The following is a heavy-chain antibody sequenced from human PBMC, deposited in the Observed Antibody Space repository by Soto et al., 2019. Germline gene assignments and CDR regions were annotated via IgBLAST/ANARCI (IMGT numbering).Heavy chain of an antibody. J-gene: IGHJ4*02. CDR2: IYYSGST. CDR3: ARLYYDFWRFDY. V-gene: IGHV4-59*08. Sequence: SETLSLTCTVSGGSISSYYWSWIRQPPGKGLEWIGYIYYSGSTNYNPSLKSRVTISVDTSKNQFSLKLSSVTAADTAVYYCARLYYDFWRFDYWGQGTLVTVSS. D-gene: IGHD3-3*01. CDR1: GGSISSYY.